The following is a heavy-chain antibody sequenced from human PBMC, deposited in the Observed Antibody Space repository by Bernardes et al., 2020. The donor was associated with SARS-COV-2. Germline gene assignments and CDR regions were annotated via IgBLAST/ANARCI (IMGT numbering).Heavy chain of an antibody. CDR2: ISSSSSSI. CDR3: ARWGRVVVAANNYYGMDV. J-gene: IGHJ6*02. D-gene: IGHD2-15*01. Sequence: GGSLRLSCAASGFTFSNYGMNWVRQAPGKGLEWVSYISSSSSSIYYADSVKGRFTISRDNAKNSLYLQMNSLRDEDTAVYYCARWGRVVVAANNYYGMDVWGQGTTVTVSS. V-gene: IGHV3-48*02. CDR1: GFTFSNYG.